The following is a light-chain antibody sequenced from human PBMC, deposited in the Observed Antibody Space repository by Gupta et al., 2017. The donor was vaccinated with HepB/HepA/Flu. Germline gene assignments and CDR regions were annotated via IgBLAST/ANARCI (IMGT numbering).Light chain of an antibody. Sequence: QSALTQPASVSGSPGQSITISCTGTSSDVGSYNLVSWYQQHPGKAPKLMIYEVSKRPSGVSNRFFGSKSGNTASLTISGLQAEDEADYYCCSYAGSSTFERVFGTGTKVTVL. J-gene: IGLJ1*01. CDR2: EVS. CDR3: CSYAGSSTFERV. CDR1: SSDVGSYNL. V-gene: IGLV2-23*02.